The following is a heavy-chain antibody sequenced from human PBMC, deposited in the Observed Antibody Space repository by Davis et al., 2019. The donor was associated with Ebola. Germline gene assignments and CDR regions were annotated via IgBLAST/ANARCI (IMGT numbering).Heavy chain of an antibody. CDR3: ARNLVLPDYYYYYGMDV. D-gene: IGHD3-10*01. CDR2: IIPIFGTA. Sequence: AASVKVSCKASGGTFSSYAISWVRQAPGQGLEWMGGIIPIFGTANYAQKFQGRVTITADESTSTAYMELSSLRSEDTAVYYCARNLVLPDYYYYYGMDVWGQGTTVTVSS. CDR1: GGTFSSYA. J-gene: IGHJ6*02. V-gene: IGHV1-69*13.